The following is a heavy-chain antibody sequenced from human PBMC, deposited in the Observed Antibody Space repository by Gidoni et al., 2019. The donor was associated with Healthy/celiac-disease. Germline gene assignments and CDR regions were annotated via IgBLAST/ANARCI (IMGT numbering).Heavy chain of an antibody. CDR2: ISYDGSNK. CDR1: GFTFSSYG. Sequence: QVQLVESGGGVVQPGRSLRLSCAASGFTFSSYGMHWVRQAPGKGLEWVAVISYDGSNKYYADSVKGRFTISRDNSKNTLYLQMNSLRAEDTAVYYCAKVHLPLVAATRELDAFDIWGQGTMVTVSS. V-gene: IGHV3-30*18. D-gene: IGHD2-15*01. CDR3: AKVHLPLVAATRELDAFDI. J-gene: IGHJ3*02.